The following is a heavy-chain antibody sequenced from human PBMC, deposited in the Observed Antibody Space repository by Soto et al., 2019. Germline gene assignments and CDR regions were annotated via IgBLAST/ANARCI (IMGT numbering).Heavy chain of an antibody. V-gene: IGHV1-46*01. Sequence: QVQLVQSGAEVKKPGASVKISCKASGFTFTSYWMHWVRQVPGQGLEWMGIINPTGGSATFAQKFQGRVTMTRDTATGTDYLELISLRFEDTAVYDCTRDNALYSSTWAWCDPWGQGTLVTVAS. CDR2: INPTGGSA. CDR1: GFTFTSYW. J-gene: IGHJ5*02. CDR3: TRDNALYSSTWAWCDP. D-gene: IGHD6-13*01.